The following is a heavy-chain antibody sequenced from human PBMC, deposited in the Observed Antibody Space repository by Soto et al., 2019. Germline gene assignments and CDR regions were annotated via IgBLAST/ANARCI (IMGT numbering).Heavy chain of an antibody. CDR3: ARESRAAGGGMDV. J-gene: IGHJ6*02. V-gene: IGHV4-59*01. CDR1: GGSISSYY. Sequence: QVQLQESGPGLVKPSETLSLTCTVSGGSISSYYWSWIRQPPGKGLEWIGYIYYSGSTNYNPSLKSRVTISVDTAKNQFSLKLSSVTAADKAVYYCARESRAAGGGMDVWGQGTTVTVSS. D-gene: IGHD6-13*01. CDR2: IYYSGST.